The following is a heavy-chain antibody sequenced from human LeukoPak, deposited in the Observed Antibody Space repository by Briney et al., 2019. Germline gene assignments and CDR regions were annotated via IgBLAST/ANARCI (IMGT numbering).Heavy chain of an antibody. J-gene: IGHJ4*02. CDR2: IYYSGST. Sequence: PSETLSLTCTVSGGSISSYYWSWIRQPPGKGLEWIGYIYYSGSTNYNPSLKSRVTISVDTSKNQFSLKLSSVTAADTAVYYCAREGLSSGWYGYWGQGTLVTVSS. CDR3: AREGLSSGWYGY. CDR1: GGSISSYY. D-gene: IGHD6-19*01. V-gene: IGHV4-59*01.